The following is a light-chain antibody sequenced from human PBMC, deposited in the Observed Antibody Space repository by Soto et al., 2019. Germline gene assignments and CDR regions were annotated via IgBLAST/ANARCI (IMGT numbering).Light chain of an antibody. V-gene: IGLV2-23*02. CDR1: SSDVGSYNL. CDR2: EVS. CDR3: CSYAGSSTSFSV. J-gene: IGLJ1*01. Sequence: QSALTQPASVSGSPGQSITISCTGTSSDVGSYNLVSWYQQHPGKAPKLMIYEVSKRPSGVSNRFSGSKSGNTASLTISGLQAEDEADYYCCSYAGSSTSFSVFGTGTQVTVL.